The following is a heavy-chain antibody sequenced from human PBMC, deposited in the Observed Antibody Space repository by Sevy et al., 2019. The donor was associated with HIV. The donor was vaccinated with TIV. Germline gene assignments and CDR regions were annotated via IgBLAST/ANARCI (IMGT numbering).Heavy chain of an antibody. J-gene: IGHJ4*02. CDR1: GFTFSKYW. D-gene: IGHD1-7*01. CDR3: ARDDGNYYFHY. V-gene: IGHV3-7*01. CDR2: IKQDAGQK. Sequence: GGSLRLSCAASGFTFSKYWMGWVRQAPGKGLEWEANIKQDAGQKYYVDSVKSRFTISRDNAKNSLYLQMNSLRAEDTAVYFCARDDGNYYFHYWGQGTLVTVSS.